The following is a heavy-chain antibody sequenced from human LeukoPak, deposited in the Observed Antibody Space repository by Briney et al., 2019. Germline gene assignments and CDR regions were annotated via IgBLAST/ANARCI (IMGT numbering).Heavy chain of an antibody. CDR3: AKGSIKYQLLRSSYFDY. CDR2: ISGSGGST. J-gene: IGHJ4*02. V-gene: IGHV3-23*01. CDR1: GFTFSSYA. Sequence: GGSLRLSCAASGFTFSSYAMSWVRQAPGKGLEWVSAISGSGGSTYYADSVKGRFTISRDNSKNTLYLQMNSLRAEDTAVYYCAKGSIKYQLLRSSYFDYWGQGTLVTVSS. D-gene: IGHD2-2*01.